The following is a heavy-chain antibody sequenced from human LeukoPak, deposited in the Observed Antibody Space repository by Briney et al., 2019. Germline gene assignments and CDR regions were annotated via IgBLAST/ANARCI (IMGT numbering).Heavy chain of an antibody. D-gene: IGHD5-24*01. V-gene: IGHV5-51*01. CDR2: IYPGDSDT. Sequence: GASRKISCKGSGYSFTSYWIGWVRPMPGKGPEWMGIIYPGDSDTRYSPSFQGQVTISADKSISTAYLQWSSLKASDTAMYYCSRTRGGGYKSFAYWGQGTLVTVSS. CDR1: GYSFTSYW. CDR3: SRTRGGGYKSFAY. J-gene: IGHJ4*02.